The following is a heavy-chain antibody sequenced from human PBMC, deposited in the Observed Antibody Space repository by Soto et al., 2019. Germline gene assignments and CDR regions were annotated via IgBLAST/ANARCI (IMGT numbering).Heavy chain of an antibody. J-gene: IGHJ4*02. CDR3: ARGGQSGYYDSRAMVDY. CDR1: GYTFSSYY. V-gene: IGHV1-46*01. Sequence: GASVKVSCKASGYTFSSYYMNWVRQAPGQGLEWLGIINPSGGYTTYAQRFLGRVTMTSDTSTSTVHMELGSLTSEDTAVYYCARGGQSGYYDSRAMVDYWGQGTLVTVSS. D-gene: IGHD3-22*01. CDR2: INPSGGYT.